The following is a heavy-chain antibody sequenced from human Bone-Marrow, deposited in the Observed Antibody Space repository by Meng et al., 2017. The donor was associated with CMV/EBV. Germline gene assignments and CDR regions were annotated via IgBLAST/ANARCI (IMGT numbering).Heavy chain of an antibody. CDR2: IKQDGSEK. D-gene: IGHD2-2*01. CDR3: ARQESSPSPKGMDV. V-gene: IGHV3-7*01. CDR1: GFTFSSYW. J-gene: IGHJ6*02. Sequence: GESLKISCAASGFTFSSYWMSWVRQAPGKGLEWVANIKQDGSEKYYVDSVKGRFTISRDNAKNSLYLQMNSLRAEDTAVFYCARQESSPSPKGMDVWGQGTTVTVSS.